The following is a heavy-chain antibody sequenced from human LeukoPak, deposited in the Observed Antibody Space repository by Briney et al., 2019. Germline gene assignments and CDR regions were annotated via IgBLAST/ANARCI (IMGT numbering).Heavy chain of an antibody. Sequence: SQALSLTWTVSGGSISSGDYYWSWIRQAPGKGLEWIGYIYYSGSTYYNPSLKSRVTISVDTAKNQFSLKLSSVTAADTAVYYCARVGGAAPYYYYYYMDVWGKGTTVTVSS. V-gene: IGHV4-30-4*08. CDR1: GGSISSGDYY. CDR3: ARVGGAAPYYYYYYMDV. D-gene: IGHD6-6*01. J-gene: IGHJ6*03. CDR2: IYYSGST.